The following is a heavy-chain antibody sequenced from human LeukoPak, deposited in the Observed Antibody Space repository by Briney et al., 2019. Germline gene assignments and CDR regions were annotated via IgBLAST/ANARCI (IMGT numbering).Heavy chain of an antibody. CDR1: GFTFSSHA. V-gene: IGHV3-23*01. CDR3: AKSHGSTQYYYDSSGYYLLFDY. J-gene: IGHJ4*02. CDR2: ISGSGGST. D-gene: IGHD3-22*01. Sequence: GSLRLSCAASGFTFSSHAMSWVRQAPGKGLEWVSAISGSGGSTYYADSVKGRFTISKDNSKNTLYLQMNSLRAEDTAVYYCAKSHGSTQYYYDSSGYYLLFDYWGQGTLVTVSS.